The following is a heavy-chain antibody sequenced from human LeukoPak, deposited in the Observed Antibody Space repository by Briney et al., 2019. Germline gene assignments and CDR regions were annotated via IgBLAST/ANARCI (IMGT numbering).Heavy chain of an antibody. J-gene: IGHJ1*01. V-gene: IGHV3-74*01. CDR2: IKSDGSA. D-gene: IGHD3-22*01. Sequence: GGSLRLSCAASGFTFSTYWMHWVRQAPGKGLVWVSRIKSDGSANYADSVKGRFTISRDNANNTLSLQMNSLRPEDTGVYYCARAPSEIGGYYPEYFRHWGQGTLVTVSS. CDR3: ARAPSEIGGYYPEYFRH. CDR1: GFTFSTYW.